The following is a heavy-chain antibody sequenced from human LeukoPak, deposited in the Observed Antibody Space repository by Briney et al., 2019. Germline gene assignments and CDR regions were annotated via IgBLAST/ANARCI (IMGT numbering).Heavy chain of an antibody. J-gene: IGHJ5*02. Sequence: GASVKVSCKASGYTFTGYYMHWVRQAPGQGLEWMGWINPNSGGTNYAQKFQGRVTMTSDTSISTAYMELSRLRSDDTAVYYCARSSIAAAYVDWFDPWGQGTLVTVSS. CDR1: GYTFTGYY. D-gene: IGHD6-13*01. V-gene: IGHV1-2*02. CDR3: ARSSIAAAYVDWFDP. CDR2: INPNSGGT.